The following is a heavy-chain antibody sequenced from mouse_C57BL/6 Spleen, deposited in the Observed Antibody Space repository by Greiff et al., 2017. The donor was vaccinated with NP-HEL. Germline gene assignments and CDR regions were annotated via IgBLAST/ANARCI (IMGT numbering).Heavy chain of an antibody. Sequence: EVKLVESGGGLVKPGGSLKLSCAASGFTFTSYAMSWVRQTPEKRLEWVATISDGGSYTYYPDNVKGRFTISRDNAKNNLYLQMSHLKSEDTAMYYCARERSNYGWAMDYWGQGTSVTVSS. CDR2: ISDGGSYT. CDR1: GFTFTSYA. V-gene: IGHV5-4*01. CDR3: ARERSNYGWAMDY. D-gene: IGHD2-5*01. J-gene: IGHJ4*01.